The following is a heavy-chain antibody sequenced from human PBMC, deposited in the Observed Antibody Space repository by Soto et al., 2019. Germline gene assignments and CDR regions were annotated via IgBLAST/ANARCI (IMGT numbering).Heavy chain of an antibody. Sequence: SETLSLTCTVSGGSITSAGYSWNWIRQPPGKGLEWVGYIYQSGSSSDNPSLKSRVTMSLNRSKNQFSLNLTSVTAADTAVYFCARGHYRYDMDVWGQGTTVTVSS. CDR3: ARGHYRYDMDV. V-gene: IGHV4-30-2*01. J-gene: IGHJ6*02. CDR2: IYQSGSS. CDR1: GGSITSAGYS.